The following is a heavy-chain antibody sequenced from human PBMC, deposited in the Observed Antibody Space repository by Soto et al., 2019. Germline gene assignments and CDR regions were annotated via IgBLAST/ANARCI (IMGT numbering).Heavy chain of an antibody. D-gene: IGHD3-22*01. V-gene: IGHV4-59*12. CDR1: GASINFYY. CDR3: ARGRGDYYDSSGYYYVKSKQFRIFDY. J-gene: IGHJ4*02. CDR2: FSSSGST. Sequence: SSETLSLTCAVSGASINFYYLNWIRQPPGRGLEWVVSFSSSGSTNYNPSLESRVTISLDTSKNQFSLTLSSVTAADTAVYYCARGRGDYYDSSGYYYVKSKQFRIFDYWGQGTLVTVSS.